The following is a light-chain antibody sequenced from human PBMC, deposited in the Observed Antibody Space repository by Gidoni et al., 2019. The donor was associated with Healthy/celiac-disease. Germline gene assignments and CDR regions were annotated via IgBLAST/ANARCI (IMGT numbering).Light chain of an antibody. CDR3: SSYTSSSTLGV. Sequence: QSALTQPASVSGSPGQSITISCTGTSSGAGGYNYVFWYQQHPGKAPKLMIYEGSNRASGVSNRFSCSKSGHTGSPTHPWLQAEDEADYYCSSYTSSSTLGVFGGGTKLTVL. J-gene: IGLJ3*02. CDR2: EGS. V-gene: IGLV2-14*01. CDR1: SSGAGGYNY.